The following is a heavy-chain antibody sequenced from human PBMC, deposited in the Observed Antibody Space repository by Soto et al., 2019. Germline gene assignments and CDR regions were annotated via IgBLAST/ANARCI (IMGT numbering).Heavy chain of an antibody. V-gene: IGHV1-3*01. CDR3: GRGPHFSYYYDSSGYYYYY. Sequence: GASVKVSCKASGYTFTSYAMHWVRQAPGQRLEWMGWINAGNGNTKYSQKFQGRVTITRDTSASTAYMELSSLRSEDTAVYYCGRGPHFSYYYDSSGYYYYYWGHGTLVTVSS. J-gene: IGHJ4*01. CDR1: GYTFTSYA. D-gene: IGHD3-22*01. CDR2: INAGNGNT.